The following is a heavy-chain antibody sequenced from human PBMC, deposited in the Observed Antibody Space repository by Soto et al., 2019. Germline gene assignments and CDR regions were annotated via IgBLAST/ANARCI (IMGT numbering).Heavy chain of an antibody. CDR3: ARSIVVVTANSRWFDP. CDR2: IYHSGST. V-gene: IGHV4-4*02. J-gene: IGHJ5*02. Sequence: PSETLSLTCAVSGGSISSSNWWSWVRQPPGKGLEWIGEIYHSGSTNYNPSLKSRVTISVDKSKNQFSLKLSSVTAADTAVYYCARSIVVVTANSRWFDPWGQGTLVTVSS. CDR1: GGSISSSNW. D-gene: IGHD2-21*02.